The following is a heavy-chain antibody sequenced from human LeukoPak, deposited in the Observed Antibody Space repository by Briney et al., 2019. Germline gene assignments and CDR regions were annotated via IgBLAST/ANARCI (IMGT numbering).Heavy chain of an antibody. CDR2: INHSGST. D-gene: IGHD2-15*01. Sequence: PSETLSLTCAVYGGSFSGYYWSWIRQPPGKGLEWIGEINHSGSTNYNPSLKSRVTISVDTSKNQFSLKLSSVTAADTAVYYCARELYCSGGSCHWRDAFDIWGQGTKVTVSS. V-gene: IGHV4-34*01. CDR1: GGSFSGYY. CDR3: ARELYCSGGSCHWRDAFDI. J-gene: IGHJ3*02.